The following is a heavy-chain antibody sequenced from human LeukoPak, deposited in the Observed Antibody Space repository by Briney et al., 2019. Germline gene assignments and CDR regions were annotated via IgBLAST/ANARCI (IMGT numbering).Heavy chain of an antibody. Sequence: PSETLSLTCTVSGGSINNYYWSCIRQPPGKGLEWIGYIYYSGRTNYNPSLKSRLTISVDMSKNQFSLELTSATAADTAVYYCARTRDWGGFDYWGQGILVTVAS. J-gene: IGHJ4*02. V-gene: IGHV4-59*01. CDR3: ARTRDWGGFDY. CDR1: GGSINNYY. CDR2: IYYSGRT. D-gene: IGHD7-27*01.